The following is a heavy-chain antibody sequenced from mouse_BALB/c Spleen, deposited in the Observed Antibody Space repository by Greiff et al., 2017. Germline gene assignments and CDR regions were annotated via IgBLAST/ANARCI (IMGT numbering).Heavy chain of an antibody. Sequence: QVQLKESGAELVRPGTSVKVSCKASGYAFTNYLIEWVKQRPGQGLEWIGVINPGSGGTNYNEKFKGKATLTADKSSSTAYMQLSSLTSDDSAVYFCPRWDYGSYYAMDYWGQGTSVTVSS. D-gene: IGHD1-2*01. J-gene: IGHJ4*01. CDR2: INPGSGGT. CDR1: GYAFTNYL. V-gene: IGHV1-54*01. CDR3: PRWDYGSYYAMDY.